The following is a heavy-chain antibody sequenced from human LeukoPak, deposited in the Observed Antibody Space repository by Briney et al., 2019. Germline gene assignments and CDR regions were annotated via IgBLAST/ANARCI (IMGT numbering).Heavy chain of an antibody. CDR1: GFTLSNHW. J-gene: IGHJ6*02. V-gene: IGHV3-7*03. CDR3: ARNNGMDV. CDR2: VNRDGSET. Sequence: GGSLRLSCAASGFTLSNHWMTWVRQVPGKGPEWVANVNRDGSETYYLDSVKGRFTISKDNAKNSLYLQMNSLRAEDTALYHCARNNGMDVWGQGTTVIVSS.